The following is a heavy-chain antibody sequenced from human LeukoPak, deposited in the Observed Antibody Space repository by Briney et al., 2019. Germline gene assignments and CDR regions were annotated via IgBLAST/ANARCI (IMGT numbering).Heavy chain of an antibody. J-gene: IGHJ3*02. CDR1: GFTFDDYA. Sequence: GRSLRLSCAASGFTFDDYAMHWVRQAPGKGLESVSGISWNSGSIGYADSVKGRFTISRDNAKNSLYLQMNSLRAEDMALYYCAKDLGPGIAVAGSAFDIWGQGTMVTVSS. CDR3: AKDLGPGIAVAGSAFDI. D-gene: IGHD6-19*01. CDR2: ISWNSGSI. V-gene: IGHV3-9*03.